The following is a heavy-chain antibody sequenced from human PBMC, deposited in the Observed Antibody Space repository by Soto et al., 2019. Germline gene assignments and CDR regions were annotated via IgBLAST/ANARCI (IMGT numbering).Heavy chain of an antibody. J-gene: IGHJ4*02. D-gene: IGHD6-19*01. CDR3: ARVAGTWVFDY. CDR2: IYYSGST. Sequence: SETLSLTCTVSGGSISSYYWSWIRQPPGKGLEWIGYIYYSGSTNYNPSLKSRVTISVDTSKNQFSLKLSSVTAADTAVYYCARVAGTWVFDYWGQGTLVTVSS. V-gene: IGHV4-59*01. CDR1: GGSISSYY.